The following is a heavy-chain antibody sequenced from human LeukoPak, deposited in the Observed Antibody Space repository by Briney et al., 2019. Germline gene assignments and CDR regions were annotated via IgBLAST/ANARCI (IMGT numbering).Heavy chain of an antibody. D-gene: IGHD3-22*01. V-gene: IGHV4-59*01. CDR3: ASHYDSSGYYPFDY. CDR1: GDSITDYY. CDR2: ISYSGRA. J-gene: IGHJ4*02. Sequence: SETLSLTCTVSGDSITDYYWSWIRQPPGKGLEWIGYISYSGRATYNPSVKSRVTISLATSRTQFSLSLTSVTAADTAVYYCASHYDSSGYYPFDYWGQGTLVTVSS.